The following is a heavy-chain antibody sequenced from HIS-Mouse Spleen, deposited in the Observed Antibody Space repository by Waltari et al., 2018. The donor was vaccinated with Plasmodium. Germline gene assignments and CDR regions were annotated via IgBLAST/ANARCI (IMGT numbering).Heavy chain of an antibody. D-gene: IGHD5-12*01. J-gene: IGHJ3*02. CDR2: IIPILGIA. V-gene: IGHV1-69*04. CDR3: ARDLIVATILGGAFDI. Sequence: QVHLVQSWAAVKKPWSSVKVVCKASGGPFISYALSWVRQAPGQGLEWMGRIIPILGIANYAQKFQGRVTITADKSTSTAYMELSSLRSEDTAVYYCARDLIVATILGGAFDIWGQGTMVTVSS. CDR1: GGPFISYA.